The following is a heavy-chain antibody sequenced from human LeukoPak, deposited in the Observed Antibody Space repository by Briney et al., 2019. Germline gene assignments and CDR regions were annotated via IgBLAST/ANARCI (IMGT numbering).Heavy chain of an antibody. J-gene: IGHJ4*02. CDR2: IYYSGTT. Sequence: ETLSLTCTVSGGSISSYYWSWIRQPPGKGLEWIGYIYYSGTTNYNPSLKSRVTISVDTSKNQFSLKLGSVTAADTAVYYCARGVYIAAAQYGYWGQGTLVTVSS. CDR1: GGSISSYY. D-gene: IGHD6-13*01. V-gene: IGHV4-59*01. CDR3: ARGVYIAAAQYGY.